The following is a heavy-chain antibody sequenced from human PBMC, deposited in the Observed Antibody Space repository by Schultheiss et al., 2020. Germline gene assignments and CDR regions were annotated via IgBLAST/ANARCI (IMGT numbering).Heavy chain of an antibody. CDR3: ARGAFTHYYDSSGSDY. V-gene: IGHV3-74*01. J-gene: IGHJ4*02. CDR1: GFTFSNAW. Sequence: GGSLRLSCAASGFTFSNAWMNWVRQAPGKGLEWVGRINSDGSSTSYADSVKGRFTISRDNAKNTLYLQMNSLRAEDTAVYYCARGAFTHYYDSSGSDYWGQGTLVTVSS. D-gene: IGHD3-22*01. CDR2: INSDGSST.